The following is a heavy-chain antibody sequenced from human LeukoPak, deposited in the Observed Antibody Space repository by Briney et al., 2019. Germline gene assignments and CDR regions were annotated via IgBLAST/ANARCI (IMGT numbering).Heavy chain of an antibody. CDR1: GFIFSSDS. CDR2: ISSTGAYI. J-gene: IGHJ3*02. CDR3: ARAIAARGAFDI. V-gene: IGHV3-21*01. D-gene: IGHD6-6*01. Sequence: GGSLRLSCATSGFIFSSDSMIWVRQAPGKGLEWVSSISSTGAYIYYADSLKGRFTISRDNAKNSLYLQMNSLRAEDTAVYYCARAIAARGAFDIWGQGTMVTVSS.